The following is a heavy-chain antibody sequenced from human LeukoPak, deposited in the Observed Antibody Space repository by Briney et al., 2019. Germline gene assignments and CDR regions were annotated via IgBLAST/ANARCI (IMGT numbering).Heavy chain of an antibody. CDR2: IWYDGTYK. D-gene: IGHD6-19*01. J-gene: IGHJ4*02. CDR3: ARDRGSGPGGFFEY. V-gene: IGHV3-33*01. CDR1: GFTFGSYD. Sequence: PGRSLRLSCAASGFTFGSYDMHWVRQAPGKGLEWVAVIWYDGTYKYYAESVKGRFTISRDNSKNTLYLQMNSLRTEDTAVYYCARDRGSGPGGFFEYWGQGTLVTVSS.